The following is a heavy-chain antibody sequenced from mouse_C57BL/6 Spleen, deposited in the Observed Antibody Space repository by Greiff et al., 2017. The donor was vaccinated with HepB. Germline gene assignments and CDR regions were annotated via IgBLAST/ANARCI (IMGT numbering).Heavy chain of an antibody. V-gene: IGHV10-1*01. CDR3: VRHEDYAMDY. CDR2: IRSKSNNYAT. J-gene: IGHJ4*01. CDR1: GFSFNTYA. Sequence: EVKVEESGGGLVQPKGSLKLSCAASGFSFNTYAMNWVRQAPGKGLEWVARIRSKSNNYATYYADSVKDRFTISRDDSESMLYLQMNNLKTEDTAMYYCVRHEDYAMDYWGQGTSVTVSS.